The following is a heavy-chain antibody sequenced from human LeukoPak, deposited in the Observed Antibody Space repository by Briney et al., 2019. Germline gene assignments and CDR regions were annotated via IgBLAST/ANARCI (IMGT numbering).Heavy chain of an antibody. J-gene: IGHJ4*01. V-gene: IGHV3-21*01. CDR3: ARAVGYTGFLGY. CDR2: ISSSSGYI. D-gene: IGHD5-24*01. Sequence: GGSLRLSCAASGFTFDDYGMSWVRQAPGKGLEWVSSISSSSGYIYYADSVRGRFTISRDNAKNSLYLQMNSLRAEDTAVYYCARAVGYTGFLGYWGHGTLVTVSS. CDR1: GFTFDDYG.